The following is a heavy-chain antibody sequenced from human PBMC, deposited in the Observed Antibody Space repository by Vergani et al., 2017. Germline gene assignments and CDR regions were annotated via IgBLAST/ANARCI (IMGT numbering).Heavy chain of an antibody. V-gene: IGHV3-48*01. CDR1: GFTFSSYS. Sequence: DVQLVESGGDLVQPGGSLRLSCAASGFTFSSYSMNWVRQAPGKGLEWISYISTTSDTIYYADSVRGRFTISGDNAKNSLYLEMNSLRVEDTAVYFCARSLVAGKGGYWGQGTRVAVSS. CDR2: ISTTSDTI. J-gene: IGHJ4*02. CDR3: ARSLVAGKGGY. D-gene: IGHD6-19*01.